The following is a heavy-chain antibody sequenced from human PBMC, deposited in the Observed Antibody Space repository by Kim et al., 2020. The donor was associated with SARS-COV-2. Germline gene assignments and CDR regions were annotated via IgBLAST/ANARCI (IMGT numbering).Heavy chain of an antibody. CDR2: LFYSGST. CDR3: ARRGTGYPTRFVDY. V-gene: IGHV4-39*01. D-gene: IGHD3-9*01. Sequence: SETLSLTCTISGDSIGSGRYYWGWIRQPPGKGLEWIGSLFYSGSTNYNPSLKSRVTISVGTSKSQFSLNLRSVTAADTAVYYCARRGTGYPTRFVDYWGQGILVTVSS. CDR1: GDSIGSGRYY. J-gene: IGHJ4*02.